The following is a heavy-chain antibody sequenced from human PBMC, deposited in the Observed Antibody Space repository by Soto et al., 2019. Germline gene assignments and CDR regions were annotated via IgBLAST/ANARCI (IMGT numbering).Heavy chain of an antibody. J-gene: IGHJ4*02. D-gene: IGHD1-20*01. V-gene: IGHV4-39*01. CDR2: VFYTGFT. CDR1: GGSISGSYYS. Sequence: PSETLSLTCAVSGGSISGSYYSWGWLRQSPGRGPEWIGSVFYTGFTSYNPSLESRVSVSVDTSKNQFPLKVSAVTAADTAVYYCACSQKGYNWNYFDHWGQGALVTVSS. CDR3: ACSQKGYNWNYFDH.